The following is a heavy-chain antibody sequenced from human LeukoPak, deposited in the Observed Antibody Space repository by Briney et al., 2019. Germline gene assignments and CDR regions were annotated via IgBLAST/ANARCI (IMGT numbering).Heavy chain of an antibody. D-gene: IGHD2-21*01. CDR3: GSSVIRWAGFAFDL. CDR2: ISSSSSYI. CDR1: GFTFSSYS. Sequence: GGSLRLSCAASGFTFSSYSMNWVRQAPGKGLEWVSSISSSSSYIYYADSVKGRFTISRDNAKNSLYLQMNSLRAEDTAVYYCGSSVIRWAGFAFDLWGQRTRVTVSS. J-gene: IGHJ3*01. V-gene: IGHV3-21*01.